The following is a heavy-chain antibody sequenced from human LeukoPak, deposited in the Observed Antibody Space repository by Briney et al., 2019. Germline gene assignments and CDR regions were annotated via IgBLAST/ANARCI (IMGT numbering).Heavy chain of an antibody. CDR2: IYFTGST. J-gene: IGHJ5*02. D-gene: IGHD3-22*01. CDR3: ARVCSTNYYDNRGWFDP. Sequence: SETLSLTCTVPGGSISSYYWSWIRQPPGKGLEWVGYIYFTGSTNYNPSLKRRVTISVDTSKNQFSLKLSPVTAADTAVYYCARVCSTNYYDNRGWFDPWGQGTLVTVSS. CDR1: GGSISSYY. V-gene: IGHV4-59*01.